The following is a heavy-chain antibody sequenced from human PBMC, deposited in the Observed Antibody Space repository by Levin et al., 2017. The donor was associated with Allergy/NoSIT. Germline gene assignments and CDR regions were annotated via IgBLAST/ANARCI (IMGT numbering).Heavy chain of an antibody. V-gene: IGHV1-3*01. J-gene: IGHJ4*02. CDR2: INAGNGNT. Sequence: ASVKVSCKASGYTFTTYTIHWVRQAPGQRLEWMGWINAGNGNTKYSQKFQGRVTITRDTSASTAYMELSSLRSEDTAVYYCAREREGYCTGTTCYSELYFDYWGQGTLVTGSS. CDR3: AREREGYCTGTTCYSELYFDY. CDR1: GYTFTTYT. D-gene: IGHD2-15*01.